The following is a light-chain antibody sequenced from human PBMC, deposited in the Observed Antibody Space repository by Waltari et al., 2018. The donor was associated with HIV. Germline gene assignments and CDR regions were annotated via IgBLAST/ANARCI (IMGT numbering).Light chain of an antibody. Sequence: DIVMTQTPDSLAVSLGERATINCKSSQSVLYTSNNNNYLSWYQQKPGQPPRLLIYWASTRESGVPDRFSGSGSGTDFTLTISSLQAEDVGVYYCQQYYTLRSTFGGGTKIEI. CDR1: QSVLYTSNNNNY. V-gene: IGKV4-1*01. J-gene: IGKJ4*01. CDR2: WAS. CDR3: QQYYTLRST.